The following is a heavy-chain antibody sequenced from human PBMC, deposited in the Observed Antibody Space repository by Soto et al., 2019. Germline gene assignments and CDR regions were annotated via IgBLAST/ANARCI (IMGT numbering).Heavy chain of an antibody. CDR2: INPNSGGT. V-gene: IGHV1-2*02. D-gene: IGHD3-3*01. Sequence: ASVKVSCKASGYTFTGYYMHWVRQAPGQGLAWMGWINPNSGGTNYAQKFQGRVTMTRDTSISTAYMELSRLRSDDTAVYYCARDNPGITIFGVVIDAFDIWGQGTMVTVSS. J-gene: IGHJ3*02. CDR3: ARDNPGITIFGVVIDAFDI. CDR1: GYTFTGYY.